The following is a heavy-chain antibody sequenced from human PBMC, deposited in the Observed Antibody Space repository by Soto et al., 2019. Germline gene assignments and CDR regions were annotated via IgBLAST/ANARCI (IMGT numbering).Heavy chain of an antibody. CDR1: GFTFSSYA. Sequence: SGGSLRLSCAASGFTFSSYAMHWVRQAPGKGLEWVAVISYDGSNKYYADSVKGRFTISRDNSKNTLYLQMNSLRAEDTAVYYCHTPKIGYFDWLPYWGQGTLVTVSS. CDR3: HTPKIGYFDWLPY. CDR2: ISYDGSNK. J-gene: IGHJ4*02. V-gene: IGHV3-30-3*01. D-gene: IGHD3-9*01.